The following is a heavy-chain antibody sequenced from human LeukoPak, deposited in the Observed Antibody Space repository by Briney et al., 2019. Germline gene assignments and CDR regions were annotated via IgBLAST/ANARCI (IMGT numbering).Heavy chain of an antibody. V-gene: IGHV3-48*01. CDR3: ARDQTNAFDN. D-gene: IGHD4-11*01. CDR1: EFSFSSYS. Sequence: GGSLRLSCAASEFSFSSYSFNWVRQAPGKGLEWLSYISGSGRPIYYADSVKGRFTISRDNAKKSLYLQMNSLRADDTAVYYCARDQTNAFDNWGQGAMVTASS. CDR2: ISGSGRPI. J-gene: IGHJ3*02.